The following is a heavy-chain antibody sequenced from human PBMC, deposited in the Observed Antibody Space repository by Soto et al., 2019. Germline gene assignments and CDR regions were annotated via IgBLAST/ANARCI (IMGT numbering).Heavy chain of an antibody. J-gene: IGHJ5*01. D-gene: IGHD1-26*01. CDR1: GFTFTTFA. CDR2: VTGGGGT. CDR3: AKNRPGSACWIHS. Sequence: GGSLRLSCAASGFTFTTFAVNWARQAPGKGLEWVSTVTGGGGTYYADSVKGRFTISRDNSKNTLYLQMNSLRAEDTAVYYCAKNRPGSACWIHSRCQGTFVTVS. V-gene: IGHV3-23*01.